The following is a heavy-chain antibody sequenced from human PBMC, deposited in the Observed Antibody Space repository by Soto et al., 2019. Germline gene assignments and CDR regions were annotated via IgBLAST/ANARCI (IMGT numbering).Heavy chain of an antibody. CDR1: GFTFSSYA. CDR2: ISGSGGST. D-gene: IGHD2-2*01. CDR3: AKDLRYCSSTSCSYGGTFDI. J-gene: IGHJ3*02. Sequence: GGSLRLSCAASGFTFSSYAMSWVRQAPGKGLEWVSAISGSGGSTYYADSVKGRFTISRDNSKNTLYLQMNSLRAEDTSVYSCAKDLRYCSSTSCSYGGTFDIWGQGTMVTVSS. V-gene: IGHV3-23*01.